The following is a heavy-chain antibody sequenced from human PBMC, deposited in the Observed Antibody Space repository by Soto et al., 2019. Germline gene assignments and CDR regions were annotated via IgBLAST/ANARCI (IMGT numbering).Heavy chain of an antibody. Sequence: QAQLVESGGGVVQPGRSLRLSCAASGFTFSSFAMHWVRQAPGKGLEWVAIVSYDGGTKYYADSVKGRFTISRDNSKNTLYLQMNSLRTEDTAVYYCANLPPRGNKYELADYWGQGTLVTVSS. CDR1: GFTFSSFA. CDR3: ANLPPRGNKYELADY. D-gene: IGHD5-12*01. V-gene: IGHV3-30*18. J-gene: IGHJ4*02. CDR2: VSYDGGTK.